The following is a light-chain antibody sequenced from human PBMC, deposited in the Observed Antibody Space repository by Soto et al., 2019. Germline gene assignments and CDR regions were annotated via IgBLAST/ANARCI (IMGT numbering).Light chain of an antibody. Sequence: DIQMTQSPSSLSASVGDRVTITCRASQSISSYLNWYQQKPGKAPKLLIYAASSLQSGVQSRFSGSGSGTDFTLTIRSLQPEDFATYYCQQSYSTPITFGQGTRLENK. CDR1: QSISSY. V-gene: IGKV1-39*01. CDR3: QQSYSTPIT. J-gene: IGKJ5*01. CDR2: AAS.